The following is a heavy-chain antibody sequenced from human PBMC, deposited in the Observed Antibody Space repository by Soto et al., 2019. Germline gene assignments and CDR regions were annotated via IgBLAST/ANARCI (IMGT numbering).Heavy chain of an antibody. D-gene: IGHD6-13*01. Sequence: QVQLVQSGAEVKKPGSSVKVSCKASGGTFSSYAISWVRQAPGQGLEWTGGIIPIFGTANYAQKFQGRVTITADESTSTAYMELSSLRSEDTAVYYCAREEYSSSWDYYYYGMDVWGQGTTVTVSS. CDR3: AREEYSSSWDYYYYGMDV. J-gene: IGHJ6*02. CDR1: GGTFSSYA. V-gene: IGHV1-69*12. CDR2: IIPIFGTA.